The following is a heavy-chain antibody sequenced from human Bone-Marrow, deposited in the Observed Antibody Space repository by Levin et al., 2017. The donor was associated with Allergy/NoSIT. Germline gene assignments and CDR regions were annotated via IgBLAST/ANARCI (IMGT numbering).Heavy chain of an antibody. CDR3: ARVFSSTWFQIDM. V-gene: IGHV3-20*04. CDR2: INWNAGTT. Sequence: LSLTCAASGFNFELFGMTWVRQVPGKGLEWVSGINWNAGTTGYADSVKGRLTISRDNAKNSLYLQMNSLRVEDTALYYCARVFSSTWFQIDMWGRGTMVIVSS. CDR1: GFNFELFG. J-gene: IGHJ3*02. D-gene: IGHD6-13*01.